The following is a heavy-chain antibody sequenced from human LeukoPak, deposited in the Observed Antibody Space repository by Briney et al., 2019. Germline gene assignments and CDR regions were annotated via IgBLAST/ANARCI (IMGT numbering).Heavy chain of an antibody. CDR1: GFTFSYYS. V-gene: IGHV3-21*01. Sequence: TGGSLRLSCAASGFTFSYYSMNWLRQAPGRGLEWVSCISSSSSLIFYSDSVRGRFTISRDNAKNLLYLHMNSLRVEDTAVYYCAKVDRGDYSSSPVPYYNYYMNVWGKGTTVTVSS. J-gene: IGHJ6*03. D-gene: IGHD6-13*01. CDR3: AKVDRGDYSSSPVPYYNYYMNV. CDR2: ISSSSSLI.